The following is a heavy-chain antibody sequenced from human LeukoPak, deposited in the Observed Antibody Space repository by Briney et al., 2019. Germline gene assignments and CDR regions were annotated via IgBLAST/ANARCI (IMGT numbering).Heavy chain of an antibody. CDR1: GFTFSHYA. CDR2: IFYDGSIA. Sequence: GRSLRLSCAASGFTFSHYAMHWVRQAPGKGLEWVAVIFYDGSIAYYADSVKGRFTISRDNAKSSLSLQMNSLRAEDTAVYYCARGHSNYGDYFDYWGQGTLVTVSS. V-gene: IGHV3-30*04. D-gene: IGHD4-11*01. CDR3: ARGHSNYGDYFDY. J-gene: IGHJ4*02.